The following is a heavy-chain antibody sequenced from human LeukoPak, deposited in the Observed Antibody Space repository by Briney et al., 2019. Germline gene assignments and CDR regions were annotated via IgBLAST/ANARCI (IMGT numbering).Heavy chain of an antibody. J-gene: IGHJ4*02. CDR2: IYYSGST. Sequence: SETLSLTCTVSGGSISSSSYCWGWIRQPPGKGLEWIGSIYYSGSTYYNPSLKSRVTISVDTSKNQFSLKLSSVTAADTAVYYCARPGKGYSPSFDYWGQGTLVTVSS. D-gene: IGHD1-26*01. CDR1: GGSISSSSYC. V-gene: IGHV4-39*01. CDR3: ARPGKGYSPSFDY.